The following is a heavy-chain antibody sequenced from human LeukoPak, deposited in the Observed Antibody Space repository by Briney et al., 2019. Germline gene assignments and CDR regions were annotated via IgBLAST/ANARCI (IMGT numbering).Heavy chain of an antibody. V-gene: IGHV3-23*01. CDR1: GFTFSSYA. J-gene: IGHJ4*02. Sequence: GGSLRLSCAASGFTFSSYAVSWVRQAPGEGLEWVSAISGSDGRTYYADSVRGRLTISRDNSKNTLYLQMDSLGAEDTAIYYCAKDRYCSGGTCSSDFDYWGQGTLVTVSS. CDR3: AKDRYCSGGTCSSDFDY. CDR2: ISGSDGRT. D-gene: IGHD2-15*01.